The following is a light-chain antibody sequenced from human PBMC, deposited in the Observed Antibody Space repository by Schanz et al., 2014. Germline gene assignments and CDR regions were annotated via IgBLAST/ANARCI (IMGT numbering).Light chain of an antibody. J-gene: IGLJ3*02. Sequence: QSALTQPASVSGSPGQSITISCTGTSSDVGSYNLVSWYQHHPGKAPKLMIYEGSKRPSGVSNRFSGSGSGNTASLTISGLQAEDEADYYCSSYTSSSTRVFGGGTKLTVL. V-gene: IGLV2-14*02. CDR2: EGS. CDR3: SSYTSSSTRV. CDR1: SSDVGSYNL.